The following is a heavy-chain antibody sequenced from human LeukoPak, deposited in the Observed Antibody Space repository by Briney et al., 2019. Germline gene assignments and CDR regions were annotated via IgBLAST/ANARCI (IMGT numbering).Heavy chain of an antibody. CDR2: ISSSGSTI. Sequence: GGSLRLSCAASGFTFSDYYMSWIRQAPGKGLEWVSYISSSGSTIYYADSVKGRFTISRDNAKNSLYLQMNSLRAEDTAVYYCAREVAYSSGWHVLDYWGQGSLVTVSS. D-gene: IGHD6-19*01. CDR3: AREVAYSSGWHVLDY. CDR1: GFTFSDYY. V-gene: IGHV3-11*01. J-gene: IGHJ4*02.